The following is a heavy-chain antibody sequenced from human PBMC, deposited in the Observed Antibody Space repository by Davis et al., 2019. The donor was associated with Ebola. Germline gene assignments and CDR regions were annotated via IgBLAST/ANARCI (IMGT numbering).Heavy chain of an antibody. CDR3: ARARDFWSGYYIPFFDY. CDR1: GYTFTSYA. CDR2: INAGNGNT. D-gene: IGHD3-3*01. Sequence: AASVTVSCKTSGYTFTSYAMHWVRQAPGQRLEWMGWINAGNGNTKYSQKFQGRVTITRDTSASTAYMELSSLRSEDTAVYYCARARDFWSGYYIPFFDYWGQGTLVTVSS. J-gene: IGHJ4*02. V-gene: IGHV1-3*01.